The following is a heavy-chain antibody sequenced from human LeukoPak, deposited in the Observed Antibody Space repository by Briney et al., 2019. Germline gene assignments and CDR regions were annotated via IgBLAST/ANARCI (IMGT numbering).Heavy chain of an antibody. CDR1: GYTFTSYG. V-gene: IGHV1-18*04. J-gene: IGHJ5*02. CDR2: ISAYNGNT. CDR3: AREDCSGGSCYFFDP. Sequence: ASVKVSCKASGYTFTSYGIGWVRQAPGQGLEWMGWISAYNGNTNYAQKLQGRVTMTTDTSTSTAYMELRSLRSDDTAVYYCAREDCSGGSCYFFDPWGQGTLVTVSS. D-gene: IGHD2-15*01.